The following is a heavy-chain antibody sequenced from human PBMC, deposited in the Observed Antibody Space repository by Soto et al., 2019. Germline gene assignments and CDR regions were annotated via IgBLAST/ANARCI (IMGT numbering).Heavy chain of an antibody. CDR2: ISGSGGST. V-gene: IGHV3-23*01. CDR3: AKYGSGSYSIYYYYMDV. D-gene: IGHD3-10*01. Sequence: SGGSLRLSCAASGFTFSSYAMSWVRQAPGKGLEWVSAISGSGGSTYYADSVKGRFTISRDNSKNTLYLQMNSLRAEDTAVYYCAKYGSGSYSIYYYYMDVWGKGTTVTV. J-gene: IGHJ6*03. CDR1: GFTFSSYA.